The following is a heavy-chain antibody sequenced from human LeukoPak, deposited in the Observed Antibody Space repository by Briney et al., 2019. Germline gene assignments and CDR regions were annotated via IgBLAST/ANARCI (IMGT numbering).Heavy chain of an antibody. CDR3: ASWSEMATINY. J-gene: IGHJ4*02. V-gene: IGHV4-34*01. CDR2: INHSGST. Sequence: EWIGEINHSGSTNYNPSLKSRVTISVDTSKNQFSLKLSSVTAADTAVYYCASWSEMATINYWGQGTLVTVSS. D-gene: IGHD5-24*01.